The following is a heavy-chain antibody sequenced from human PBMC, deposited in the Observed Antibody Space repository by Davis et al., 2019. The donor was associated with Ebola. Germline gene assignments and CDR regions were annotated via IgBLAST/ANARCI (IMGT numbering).Heavy chain of an antibody. D-gene: IGHD6-13*01. V-gene: IGHV3-30-3*01. CDR1: GFTFSNYA. Sequence: PGGSLRLSCAGSGFTFSNYAIHWVRHVPGKGLEWVAVISYDGSTKYYADSVKGRFTISRDNSKNTLYLQMNSLRAEDTAVYYCATLRGSSSGYSNYYFYGMDVWGQGTTVTVSS. J-gene: IGHJ6*02. CDR3: ATLRGSSSGYSNYYFYGMDV. CDR2: ISYDGSTK.